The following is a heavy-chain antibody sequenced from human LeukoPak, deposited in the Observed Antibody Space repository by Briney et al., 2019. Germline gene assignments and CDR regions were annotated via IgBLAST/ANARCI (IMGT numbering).Heavy chain of an antibody. D-gene: IGHD4-11*01. J-gene: IGHJ4*02. CDR2: INPRGSST. V-gene: IGHV3-74*01. CDR1: GFTFRNYL. CDR3: ARSNQADDY. Sequence: GESVPLSRAPSGFTFRNYLLHGLRQVPGKGLVWVSRINPRGSSTTYADSVNRRFAISRDNAKNTLYLQMNSLRAEDTAVYYCARSNQADDYWGQGTLVSVSS.